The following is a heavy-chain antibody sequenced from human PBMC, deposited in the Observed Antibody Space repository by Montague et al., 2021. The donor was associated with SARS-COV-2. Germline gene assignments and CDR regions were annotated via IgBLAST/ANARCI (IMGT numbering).Heavy chain of an antibody. CDR1: GAAVSRGTYY. D-gene: IGHD1-1*01. J-gene: IGHJ4*02. CDR3: AGITFCTKVNCLGLGYFDS. Sequence: SETLSLTCSVSGAAVSRGTYYWSRIPHPPGRGLEWLVFVFYTGNTNSTPSLKSRVTISVDTSKCLFSLDLTSVTDADTAVYYCAGITFCTKVNCLGLGYFDSWGQGALVTVSS. CDR2: VFYTGNT. V-gene: IGHV4-61*03.